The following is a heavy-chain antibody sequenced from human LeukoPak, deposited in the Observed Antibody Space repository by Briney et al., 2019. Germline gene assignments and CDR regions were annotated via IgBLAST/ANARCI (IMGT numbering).Heavy chain of an antibody. CDR1: EFIFSDYW. J-gene: IGHJ5*02. Sequence: PGGSLRLSCVASEFIFSDYWVSWVRQAPGKGLEWVANIKQGGREEKYVSSVKGRFAISRDDAKSTLYLQMDSLSGDDTAVYYCARDNGGWFDTWGRGTLVTVSS. CDR2: IKQGGREE. CDR3: ARDNGGWFDT. V-gene: IGHV3-7*01. D-gene: IGHD3-10*01.